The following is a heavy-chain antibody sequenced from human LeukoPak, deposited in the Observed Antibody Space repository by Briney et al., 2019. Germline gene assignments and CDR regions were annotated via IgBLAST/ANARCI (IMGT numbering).Heavy chain of an antibody. Sequence: PGGSLRLSCAASGFIFDDYTMHWVRQVPGKGLEWVSFIGWDGGSTYYADSVKGRFTISRDNSKNSLYLQMNSLRTEDSALYFCAKGAEAGTTSKHYFDYWGQGTLVTVSS. V-gene: IGHV3-43*01. CDR3: AKGAEAGTTSKHYFDY. D-gene: IGHD6-19*01. CDR1: GFIFDDYT. J-gene: IGHJ4*02. CDR2: IGWDGGST.